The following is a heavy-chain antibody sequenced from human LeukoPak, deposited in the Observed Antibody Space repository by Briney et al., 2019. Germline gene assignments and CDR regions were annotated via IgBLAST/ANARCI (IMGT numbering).Heavy chain of an antibody. CDR1: GFTFSSYG. D-gene: IGHD1-14*01. V-gene: IGHV3-30*02. Sequence: GGSLRLSCAASGFTFSSYGMHWVRQAPGKGLEWVAFIRYDGSNKYYAYSVKGRFTISRDNSKNTLYLQMNSLRAEDTAVYYCAKDTTPPKAGFDPWGQGTLVTVSS. CDR2: IRYDGSNK. CDR3: AKDTTPPKAGFDP. J-gene: IGHJ5*02.